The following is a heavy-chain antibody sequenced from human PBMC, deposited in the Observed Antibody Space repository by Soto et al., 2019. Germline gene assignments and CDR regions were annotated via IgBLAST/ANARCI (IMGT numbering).Heavy chain of an antibody. V-gene: IGHV3-30*18. CDR2: ISHDGSTI. CDR3: AKGPWHLAHGHYFDY. J-gene: IGHJ4*02. D-gene: IGHD5-12*01. CDR1: GFTFSNYA. Sequence: QVEVVESGGGVVQPGRSLRLSCAASGFTFSNYAMHWVRQAPGKGLEWVAGISHDGSTIYYVDSVKGRFTVSRDNSKNTLYLPMSSLRADDTAVYSCAKGPWHLAHGHYFDYWGQGTLVTVSS.